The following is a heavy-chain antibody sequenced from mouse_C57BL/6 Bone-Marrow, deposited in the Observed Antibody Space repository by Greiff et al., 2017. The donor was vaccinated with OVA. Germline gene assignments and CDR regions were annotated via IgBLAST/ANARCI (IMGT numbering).Heavy chain of an antibody. CDR1: GFTFSDAW. D-gene: IGHD2-5*01. CDR3: TRHSTLFYYAMDY. Sequence: EVKVEESGGGLVQPGGSMKLSCAASGFTFSDAWMDWVRQSPEKGLEWVAEIRNKANNHATYYAESVKGRFTISRDDSKSSVYLQMNSLRAEDTGIYYCTRHSTLFYYAMDYWGQGTSVTVSS. V-gene: IGHV6-6*01. J-gene: IGHJ4*01. CDR2: IRNKANNHAT.